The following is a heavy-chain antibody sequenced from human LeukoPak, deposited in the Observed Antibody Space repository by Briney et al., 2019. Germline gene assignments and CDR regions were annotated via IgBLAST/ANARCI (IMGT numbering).Heavy chain of an antibody. V-gene: IGHV3-15*01. J-gene: IGHJ4*02. CDR2: IRSNSDGGTA. Sequence: GGSLRLSCAASGFTFSDYYMSWIRQAPGKGLEWVGRIRSNSDGGTADYAAPVKGRFTISRDDSKTTLYLQLNSLKAEDTAVYYCTTATSVTTSWSWGQGSLVTVSS. CDR3: TTATSVTTSWS. CDR1: GFTFSDYY. D-gene: IGHD5-24*01.